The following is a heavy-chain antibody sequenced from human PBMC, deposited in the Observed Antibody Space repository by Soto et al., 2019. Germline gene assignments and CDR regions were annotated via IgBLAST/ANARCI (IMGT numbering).Heavy chain of an antibody. CDR2: INHSGST. CDR3: ARGSSMVRGVTPSFRYYYYMDV. D-gene: IGHD3-10*01. V-gene: IGHV4-34*01. Sequence: SETLSLTCAVYGGSISGYYWSWIRQPPGKGLEWIGEINHSGSTNYNPSLKSRVTISVDTSKNQFSLKLSSVTAADTAVYYCARGSSMVRGVTPSFRYYYYMDVWGKGTTVTVSS. CDR1: GGSISGYY. J-gene: IGHJ6*03.